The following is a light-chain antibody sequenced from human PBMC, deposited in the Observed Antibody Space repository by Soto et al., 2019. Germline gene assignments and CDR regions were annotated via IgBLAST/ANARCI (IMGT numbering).Light chain of an antibody. V-gene: IGKV3-20*01. CDR3: QQYFSSPWT. CDR1: QSVSSY. Sequence: EIVLTQSPATLSLSPGERATLSCRASQSVSSYLAWYQHKPGQAPRLLIYGASSSITGIPDRFSGSGSGTDFTLTISRLEPEDFAVYYCQQYFSSPWTFGQGTKVDIK. J-gene: IGKJ1*01. CDR2: GAS.